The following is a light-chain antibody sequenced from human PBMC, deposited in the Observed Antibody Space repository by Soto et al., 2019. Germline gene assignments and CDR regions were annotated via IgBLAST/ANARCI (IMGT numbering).Light chain of an antibody. CDR2: EVI. Sequence: QSVLTQPAAVSGSPEQSITMSCTGTSSDVGGYNYVSWYQQHPGKAPKLMIYEVINRPSGVSIRFSGSKSGNTASLTISGLQAEDEADYYCCSYTSSSTSFVFGTGTKVTVL. V-gene: IGLV2-14*01. J-gene: IGLJ1*01. CDR1: SSDVGGYNY. CDR3: CSYTSSSTSFV.